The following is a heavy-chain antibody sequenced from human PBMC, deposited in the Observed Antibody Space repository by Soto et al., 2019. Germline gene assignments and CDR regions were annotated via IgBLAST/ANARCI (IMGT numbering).Heavy chain of an antibody. V-gene: IGHV1-18*01. D-gene: IGHD5-12*01. Sequence: ASVKVSCKASGYTFTSYGISWVRQAPGQGLEWMGWISAYNGNTNYAQKLQGRVTMTTDTSTSTAYMELRSLRSDDTAVYYCAREDGEMATIGSTCYYYGMDVWGQGTTVTVSS. J-gene: IGHJ6*02. CDR3: AREDGEMATIGSTCYYYGMDV. CDR1: GYTFTSYG. CDR2: ISAYNGNT.